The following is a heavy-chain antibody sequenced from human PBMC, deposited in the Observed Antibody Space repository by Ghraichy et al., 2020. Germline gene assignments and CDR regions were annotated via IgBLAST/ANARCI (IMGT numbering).Heavy chain of an antibody. D-gene: IGHD6-19*01. CDR1: GFTFSDYG. CDR3: AGRGSSGWYSLDY. V-gene: IGHV3-30*03. Sequence: LSLTCAASGFTFSDYGMQWVRQAPGKGLEWVAVISYDGSNKYYADSVKGRFTISRDNSKNTLYLQMSSLRAEDTAVYYCAGRGSSGWYSLDYWGQGTLVPVSS. CDR2: ISYDGSNK. J-gene: IGHJ4*02.